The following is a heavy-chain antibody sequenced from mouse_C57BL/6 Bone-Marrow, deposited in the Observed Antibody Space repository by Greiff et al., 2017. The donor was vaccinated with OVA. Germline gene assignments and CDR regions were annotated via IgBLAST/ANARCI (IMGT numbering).Heavy chain of an antibody. D-gene: IGHD3-2*02. CDR1: GFSLTSYG. J-gene: IGHJ2*01. CDR3: ARKGTSGYFDY. V-gene: IGHV2-2*01. Sequence: VQLVESGPGLVQPSQSLSITCTVSGFSLTSYGVHWVRQSPGKGLEWLGVIWSGGSTDSNAAFISRLSISKDNSKSQVFFKMNSLQADDTAIYYCARKGTSGYFDYWGQGTTLTVSS. CDR2: IWSGGST.